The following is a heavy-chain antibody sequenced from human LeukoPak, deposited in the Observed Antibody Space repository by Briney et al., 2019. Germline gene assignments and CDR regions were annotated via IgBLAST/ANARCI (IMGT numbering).Heavy chain of an antibody. D-gene: IGHD6-13*01. Sequence: SETLSLTCTVSGGSISSSSYYWGWIRQPPGKGLEWIGSIYYSGSTYYNPSLKSRVTISVDTSKNQFSLKLSSVTAADTAVYYCARPGYSSSWGGLNYYYYMDVWGKGTTVTVSS. CDR1: GGSISSSSYY. J-gene: IGHJ6*03. V-gene: IGHV4-39*01. CDR3: ARPGYSSSWGGLNYYYYMDV. CDR2: IYYSGST.